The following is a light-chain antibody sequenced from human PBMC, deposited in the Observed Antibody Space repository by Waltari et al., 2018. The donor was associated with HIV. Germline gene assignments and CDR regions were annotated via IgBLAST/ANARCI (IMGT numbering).Light chain of an antibody. Sequence: QSVLTQPPSASETPGQRVTIACSGSNSNIGSNTVNWYKQVPGTAPKLLIYNNYERPSGVPDRFFGSKSGSSASLAISGLQSEDDGDYYCAAWDGSLLGVLFGGGTKLTVL. CDR2: NNY. CDR1: NSNIGSNT. CDR3: AAWDGSLLGVL. J-gene: IGLJ2*01. V-gene: IGLV1-44*01.